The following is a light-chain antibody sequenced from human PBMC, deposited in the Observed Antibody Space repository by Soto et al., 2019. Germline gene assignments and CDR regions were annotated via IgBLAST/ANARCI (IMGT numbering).Light chain of an antibody. CDR3: QQYGSSPLT. J-gene: IGKJ4*01. CDR2: GAS. Sequence: EIVLTQSPGTLSVSPGERATLSCRASQTIRDSYVAWYQQKPGQAPRLLIYGASNRATGVPDRFSGRGSGTGFTLIISRLELEDFAVYYCQQYGSSPLTFGGGTKVEIK. CDR1: QTIRDSY. V-gene: IGKV3-20*01.